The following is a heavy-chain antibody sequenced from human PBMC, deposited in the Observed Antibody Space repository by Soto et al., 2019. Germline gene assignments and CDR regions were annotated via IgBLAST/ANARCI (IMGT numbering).Heavy chain of an antibody. CDR2: INHTGST. Sequence: QVQLQQWGAGLLKPSETLSLTCAVYGGSFSGYYWSWIRQPPGKGLEWIGDINHTGSTNYNPSLKSRVTISVDTSKNQFSLKLSSVTAADTAVYYCARGWGRIFGFWGQGTLVAVSS. V-gene: IGHV4-34*01. CDR3: ARGWGRIFGF. J-gene: IGHJ4*02. CDR1: GGSFSGYY. D-gene: IGHD7-27*01.